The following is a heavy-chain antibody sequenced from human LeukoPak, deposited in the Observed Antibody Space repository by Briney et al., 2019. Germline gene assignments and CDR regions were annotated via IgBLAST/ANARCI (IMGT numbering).Heavy chain of an antibody. CDR1: GFTFSSYA. J-gene: IGHJ5*02. Sequence: GGSLRLSCAASGFTFSSYAMHWVRQAPGKGLEWVAVISYDGSNKYYADSVKGRFTISRDYSKNTLYLQMNSLRAEDTAVYYCARDGGYCGSTSCSNWFDPGAREPWSPSPQ. D-gene: IGHD2-2*01. CDR2: ISYDGSNK. CDR3: ARDGGYCGSTSCSNWFDP. V-gene: IGHV3-30-3*01.